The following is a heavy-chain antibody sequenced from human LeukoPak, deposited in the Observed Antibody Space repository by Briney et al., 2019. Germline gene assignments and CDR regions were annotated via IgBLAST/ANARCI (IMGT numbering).Heavy chain of an antibody. J-gene: IGHJ4*02. D-gene: IGHD5-24*01. CDR3: ARSPRLQLGGSYY. CDR2: INPNSGGT. V-gene: IGHV1-2*02. Sequence: GASLKVSCKASGYTFTGYYMHWVRQAPGQGLEWMGWINPNSGGTNYAQKFRGRVTMTRDTSISTAYMELSRLRSDDTAVYYCARSPRLQLGGSYYWGQGTLVTVSS. CDR1: GYTFTGYY.